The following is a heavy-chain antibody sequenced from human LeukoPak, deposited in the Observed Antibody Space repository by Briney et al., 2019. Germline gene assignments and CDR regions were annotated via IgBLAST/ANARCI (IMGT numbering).Heavy chain of an antibody. Sequence: KPSETLSLTCTVSGGSISSYYWSWIRQPPGKGLEWIGYFYYSGSTNYNPSLKSRVTISVDTSKNQFSLKLSSVTAADTAVYYCARGSGYFDLWGRGTLVTVSS. V-gene: IGHV4-59*08. CDR3: ARGSGYFDL. CDR1: GGSISSYY. CDR2: FYYSGST. D-gene: IGHD3-10*01. J-gene: IGHJ2*01.